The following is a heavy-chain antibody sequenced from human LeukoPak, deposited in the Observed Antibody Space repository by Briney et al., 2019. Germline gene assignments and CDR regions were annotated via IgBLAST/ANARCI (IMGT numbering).Heavy chain of an antibody. CDR2: IHHSGST. CDR3: ARVDFRGGWFDP. Sequence: SETLSLTCAVSGGSISSGGYAWSWIRQPPGKGLEWIGNIHHSGSTDYNPSLKSRVTISVDRSKNQFSLKLSSVTAADTAVYYCARVDFRGGWFDPWGQGTLVTVSS. J-gene: IGHJ5*02. CDR1: GGSISSGGYA. D-gene: IGHD3-10*01. V-gene: IGHV4-30-2*01.